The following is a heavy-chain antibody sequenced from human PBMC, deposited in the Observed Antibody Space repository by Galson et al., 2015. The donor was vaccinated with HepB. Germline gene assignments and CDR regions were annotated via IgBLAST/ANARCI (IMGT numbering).Heavy chain of an antibody. V-gene: IGHV4-39*01. CDR3: ARLTQSSGWYVDY. J-gene: IGHJ4*02. Sequence: SETLSLTCTVSGGSVSSGSYYWAWIRQPPEKGLEWIGSINYRGSTYYNPSLKSRVTMSVDTSKNQFSLELRSVTAADTTVYYCARLTQSSGWYVDYWGQGTLVTVSS. CDR1: GGSVSSGSYY. D-gene: IGHD6-13*01. CDR2: INYRGST.